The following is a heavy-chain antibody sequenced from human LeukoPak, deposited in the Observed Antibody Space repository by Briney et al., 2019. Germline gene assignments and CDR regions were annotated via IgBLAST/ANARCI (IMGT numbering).Heavy chain of an antibody. CDR1: GGSFSSYY. D-gene: IGHD7-27*01. CDR2: IHYSGST. Sequence: PSETLSLTCSVSGGSFSSYYWSWIRQPPGKGLEWIGYIHYSGSTNYNASLKSRVTISVDTSKNQFSLKLSSVTAADTAVYYCARSLGIPIFDYWGQGTLVTVSS. J-gene: IGHJ4*02. V-gene: IGHV4-59*01. CDR3: ARSLGIPIFDY.